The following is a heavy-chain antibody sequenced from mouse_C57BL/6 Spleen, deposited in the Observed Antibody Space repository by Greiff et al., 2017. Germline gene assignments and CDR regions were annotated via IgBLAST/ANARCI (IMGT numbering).Heavy chain of an antibody. J-gene: IGHJ2*01. CDR1: GYTFTDYE. CDR2: IDPETGGT. CDR3: TTPLSTVVATGFDY. D-gene: IGHD1-1*01. Sequence: QVQLQQSGAELVRPGASVTLSCKASGYTFTDYEMHWVKQTPVHGLEWIGAIDPETGGTAYNQKFKGKAILTADKSSSTAYMELRSLTSEDSAVYYCTTPLSTVVATGFDYWGQGTTLTVSS. V-gene: IGHV1-15*01.